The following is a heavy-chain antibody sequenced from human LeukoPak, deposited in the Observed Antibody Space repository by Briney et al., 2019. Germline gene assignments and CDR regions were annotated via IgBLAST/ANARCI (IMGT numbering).Heavy chain of an antibody. CDR1: GYTLTELS. J-gene: IGHJ4*02. D-gene: IGHD6-6*01. CDR2: FDPEDGET. V-gene: IGHV1-24*01. Sequence: ASVKVSCKVSGYTLTELSMHWVRQAPGKGLEWVGGFDPEDGETIYAQKFQGRVTMTEDTSTDTASMELSSLSSEDTAVYYCATVGISIAARQGSYYFDYWGQGTLVTVSS. CDR3: ATVGISIAARQGSYYFDY.